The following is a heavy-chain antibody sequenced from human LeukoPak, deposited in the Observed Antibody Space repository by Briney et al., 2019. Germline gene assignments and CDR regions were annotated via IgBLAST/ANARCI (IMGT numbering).Heavy chain of an antibody. CDR3: ARGWNTTPRSGFDI. D-gene: IGHD1/OR15-1a*01. CDR1: GFTFSSYW. CDR2: INNDGSIT. Sequence: PGGSLRLSCAASGFTFSSYWMHWVRHAPGKGLVWVSNINNDGSITTYADSVKGRFTISRDNVKNTLFLQMNSLGAEDTALYYCARGWNTTPRSGFDIWGLGTMVTVSS. V-gene: IGHV3-74*01. J-gene: IGHJ3*02.